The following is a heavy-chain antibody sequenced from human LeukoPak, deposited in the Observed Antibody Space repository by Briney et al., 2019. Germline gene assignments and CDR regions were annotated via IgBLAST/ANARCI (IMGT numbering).Heavy chain of an antibody. CDR2: IYYSGST. V-gene: IGHV4-39*01. J-gene: IGHJ4*02. D-gene: IGHD3-3*01. CDR1: GGSISSYY. Sequence: SETLSLTCTVSGGSISSYYWGWIRQPPGKGLEWIGSIYYSGSTYYNPSLKSRVTISVDTSKNQFSLKLSSVTAADTAVYYCARTSRESLRFLEWLAYYFDYWGQGTLVTVSS. CDR3: ARTSRESLRFLEWLAYYFDY.